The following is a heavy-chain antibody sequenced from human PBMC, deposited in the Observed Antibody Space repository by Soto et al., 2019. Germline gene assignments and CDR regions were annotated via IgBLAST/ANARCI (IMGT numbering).Heavy chain of an antibody. D-gene: IGHD5-18*01. V-gene: IGHV3-23*01. CDR3: AKDHRPAMVKFHLRPDP. Sequence: VQLLESGGGLVQPGGSLRLSCAASGFTFSSYAMSWVRQAPGKGLEWVSAISGSGGSTYYADSVKGRFTISRDNSKNTLYLQMNSLRAEDTAVYYCAKDHRPAMVKFHLRPDPWGQGTLVTVSS. CDR1: GFTFSSYA. CDR2: ISGSGGST. J-gene: IGHJ5*02.